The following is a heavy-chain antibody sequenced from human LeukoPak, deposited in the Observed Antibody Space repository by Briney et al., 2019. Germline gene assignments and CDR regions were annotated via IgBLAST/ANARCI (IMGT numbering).Heavy chain of an antibody. J-gene: IGHJ3*02. CDR1: GGSISSSNHY. V-gene: IGHV4-39*07. CDR2: IYYSGST. Sequence: SETLSLACSVSGGSISSSNHYWGWIRQPPGKGLEWIGSIYYSGSTYYNPSLQSRVTVSVDTSKNQFSLKLSSVTAADTAVYYCARAYSMEDAFDIWGQGTMVTVSS. D-gene: IGHD2-21*01. CDR3: ARAYSMEDAFDI.